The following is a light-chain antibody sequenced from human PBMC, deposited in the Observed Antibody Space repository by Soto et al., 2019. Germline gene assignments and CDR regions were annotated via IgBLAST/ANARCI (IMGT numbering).Light chain of an antibody. CDR2: EVT. Sequence: QSVLTQPASVSGSPGQSIATSCTGTRSDVGAYNYASWYQQHPGKAPKLMISEVTNRPSGVSDRFSGSKSGNTASLTISGLQAEDEADYYCSSFTSRFTFVFGTGTKVTVL. CDR3: SSFTSRFTFV. V-gene: IGLV2-14*01. CDR1: RSDVGAYNY. J-gene: IGLJ1*01.